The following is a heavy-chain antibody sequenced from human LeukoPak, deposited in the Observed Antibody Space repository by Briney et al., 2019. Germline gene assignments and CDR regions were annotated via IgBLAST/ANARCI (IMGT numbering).Heavy chain of an antibody. V-gene: IGHV4-59*01. CDR3: AREGSPLSHNWFDP. J-gene: IGHJ5*02. CDR1: GGSISSYY. Sequence: SETLSLTCTVSGGSISSYYWSWIRQPPGKGLEWIGYIYYSGSTNYNPSLKSRVTISVDTSKNQFSLKLSSVTAADTAVYYCAREGSPLSHNWFDPWGQGTLVTVSS. D-gene: IGHD6-6*01. CDR2: IYYSGST.